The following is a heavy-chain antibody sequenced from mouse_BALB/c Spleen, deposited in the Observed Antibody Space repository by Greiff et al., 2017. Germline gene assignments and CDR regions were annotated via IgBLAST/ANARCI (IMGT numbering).Heavy chain of an antibody. CDR2: IWAGGST. J-gene: IGHJ3*01. V-gene: IGHV2-9*02. Sequence: VQLQQSGPGLVAPSQSLSITCTVSGFSLTSYGVHWVRQPPGKGLEWLGVIWAGGSTNYNSALMSRLSISKDNSKSQVFLKMNSPETDDTAMYYCARHGPFAYWGQGTLVTVSA. D-gene: IGHD1-1*01. CDR1: GFSLTSYG. CDR3: ARHGPFAY.